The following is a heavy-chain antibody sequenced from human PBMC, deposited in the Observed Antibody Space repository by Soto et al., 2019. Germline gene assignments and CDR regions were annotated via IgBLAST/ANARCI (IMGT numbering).Heavy chain of an antibody. CDR1: GLTFSSYA. CDR3: AKGAYDFWNGYYGYYYYGMDV. D-gene: IGHD3-3*01. J-gene: IGHJ6*02. Sequence: QSGGSLRLSCAVSGLTFSSYAMSWVRQAPGKGLEWVSAISGTGGSTFYADSVKGRFTISRDNSKNTLYLQLNSLRAEDTALYYCAKGAYDFWNGYYGYYYYGMDVWGQGTTVTVSS. CDR2: ISGTGGST. V-gene: IGHV3-23*01.